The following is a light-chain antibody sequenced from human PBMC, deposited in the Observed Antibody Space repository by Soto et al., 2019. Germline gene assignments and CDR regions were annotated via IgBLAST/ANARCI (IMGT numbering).Light chain of an antibody. Sequence: DIQMTQSPSSLSISVGDRVTIPCRSSQIIGNNLNWYQQKPGKAPKLLIYPASTWQSWFPSRFSGSGSGTAFTLTITSLQPEDSATYFCEQSYSVPLTFGGGTKVEV. CDR1: QIIGNN. CDR3: EQSYSVPLT. V-gene: IGKV1-39*01. J-gene: IGKJ4*02. CDR2: PAS.